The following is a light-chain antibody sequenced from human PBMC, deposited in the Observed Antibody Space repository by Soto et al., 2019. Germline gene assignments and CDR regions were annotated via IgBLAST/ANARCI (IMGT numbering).Light chain of an antibody. CDR1: QSVSSN. J-gene: IGKJ5*01. CDR3: EQYTNWPIT. Sequence: EIVMTQSPATLSVSPGERATLACRASQSVSSNLAWYQQKPGQAPRILIYGASTRATGIPARCSGRGAGTEFTLTISSLQSEDFAVYYCEQYTNWPITFGQGTRLEI. V-gene: IGKV3-15*01. CDR2: GAS.